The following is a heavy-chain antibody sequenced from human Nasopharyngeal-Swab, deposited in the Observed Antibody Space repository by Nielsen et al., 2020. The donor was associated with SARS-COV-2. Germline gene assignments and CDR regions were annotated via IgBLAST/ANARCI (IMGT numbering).Heavy chain of an antibody. CDR2: ISYDGNSK. CDR1: GFTFSSYG. CDR3: AKAEKFVDFWSGPHYNCGMDV. D-gene: IGHD3-3*01. J-gene: IGHJ6*02. V-gene: IGHV3-30*18. Sequence: GGSLRLSCAASGFTFSSYGLHWVRQAPGKGLEWVALISYDGNSKYYADSVKGRFTISRDTSKNTLFLQMNSLRAEDTAVYYCAKAEKFVDFWSGPHYNCGMDVWGQGTTVTVSS.